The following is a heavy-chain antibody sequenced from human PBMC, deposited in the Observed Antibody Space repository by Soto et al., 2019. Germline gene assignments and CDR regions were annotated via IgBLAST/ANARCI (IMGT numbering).Heavy chain of an antibody. Sequence: PSETLSLTCTVSGGSISSYYWSWIRQPPGKGLEWIGYIYYSGSTNYNPSLKSRVTISVDTSKNQFSLKLSSVTAADTAGYYCARSNLEMATAYWGQGTLVTVSS. V-gene: IGHV4-59*01. J-gene: IGHJ4*02. CDR1: GGSISSYY. CDR2: IYYSGST. D-gene: IGHD5-18*01. CDR3: ARSNLEMATAY.